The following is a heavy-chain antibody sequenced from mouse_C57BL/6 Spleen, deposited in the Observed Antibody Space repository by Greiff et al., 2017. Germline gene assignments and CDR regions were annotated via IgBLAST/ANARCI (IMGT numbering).Heavy chain of an antibody. CDR1: GFTFSSYT. J-gene: IGHJ4*01. CDR2: ISGGGGNT. D-gene: IGHD2-3*01. CDR3: ARRIDGYYPYAMDY. Sequence: EVQLVESGGGLVKPGGSLKLSCAASGFTFSSYTMSWVRQTPEKRLEWVATISGGGGNTYYPDSVKGRFTISRDNAKNTLYLLMSSLRSEDTALYYCARRIDGYYPYAMDYWGQGTSVTVSS. V-gene: IGHV5-9*01.